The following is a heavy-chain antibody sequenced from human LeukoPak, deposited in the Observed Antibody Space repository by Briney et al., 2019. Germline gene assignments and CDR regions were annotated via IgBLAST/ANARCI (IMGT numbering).Heavy chain of an antibody. V-gene: IGHV3-23*01. CDR1: GITLSNYD. Sequence: GGSLRLSCAVSGITLSNYDMSWVRQAPGKGLEWVAGISESGGRTKYADSVKGRFTISRDNPKNTLYLQMNSLRAEDTAVYFCAKRGVVIRVILVGFHKEAYYFDSWGQGALVTVSS. CDR3: AKRGVVIRVILVGFHKEAYYFDS. D-gene: IGHD3-22*01. CDR2: ISESGGRT. J-gene: IGHJ4*02.